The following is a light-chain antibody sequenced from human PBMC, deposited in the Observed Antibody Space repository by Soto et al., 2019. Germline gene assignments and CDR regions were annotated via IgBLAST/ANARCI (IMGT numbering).Light chain of an antibody. CDR3: QAYDISLSGVV. CDR1: SSNIGAGYD. J-gene: IGLJ2*01. CDR2: GNS. V-gene: IGLV1-40*01. Sequence: QSVLTQPPSVSGAPGQRVTISCTGSSSNIGAGYDVHWYQQLPGTAPKLLIYGNSNRPSGVPDRFSSSKSGTSASLAITVLQAEDEADYYCQAYDISLSGVVFGGGTKHTVL.